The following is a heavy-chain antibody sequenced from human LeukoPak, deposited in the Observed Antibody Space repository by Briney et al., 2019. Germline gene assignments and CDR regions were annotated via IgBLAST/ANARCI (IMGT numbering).Heavy chain of an antibody. CDR2: ISSSGSTI. CDR1: RFTFSDYY. CDR3: ARSIPAGNRR. J-gene: IGHJ4*02. D-gene: IGHD2-2*01. V-gene: IGHV3-11*01. Sequence: GWSLRLSCPACRFTFSDYYMSWLRQAPGKGLEWVSYISSSGSTIDYADSVKGRFTISRDNAKNSLYLRMNSLRAEDTAVYYCARSIPAGNRRWGQGTLVTVSS.